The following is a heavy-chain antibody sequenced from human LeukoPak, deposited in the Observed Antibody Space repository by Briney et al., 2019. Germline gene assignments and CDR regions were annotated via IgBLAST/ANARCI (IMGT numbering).Heavy chain of an antibody. J-gene: IGHJ4*02. D-gene: IGHD3-10*01. CDR3: AKVTYGSGTYGAFDY. V-gene: IGHV3-21*04. Sequence: SVKGRFIISRDNAKDSLYLQMNSLRAEDTAVYYCAKVTYGSGTYGAFDYWGQGTLVTVSS.